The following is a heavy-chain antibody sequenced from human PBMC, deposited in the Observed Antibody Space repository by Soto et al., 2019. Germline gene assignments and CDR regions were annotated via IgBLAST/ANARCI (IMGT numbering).Heavy chain of an antibody. D-gene: IGHD6-19*01. CDR2: IYPGGDSDI. Sequence: GESLKISCKGSGYSFTSYWIGWVRQMPGKGLEWMGIIYPGGDSDIQYSPSSQGQVTISADLSINTTYLEWRSLKASDTGIYYCASIAVSGSVDYWGRGSLVTVSS. V-gene: IGHV5-51*01. J-gene: IGHJ4*02. CDR3: ASIAVSGSVDY. CDR1: GYSFTSYW.